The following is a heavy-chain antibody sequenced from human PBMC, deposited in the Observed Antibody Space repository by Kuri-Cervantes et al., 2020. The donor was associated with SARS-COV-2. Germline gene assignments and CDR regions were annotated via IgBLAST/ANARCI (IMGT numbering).Heavy chain of an antibody. D-gene: IGHD2-15*01. V-gene: IGHV3-30-3*01. CDR2: ISYDGSNK. Sequence: GESLKISCAASGFTFSSYWMSWVRQAPGKGLEWVAVISYDGSNKYYADSVKGRFTISRDNSKNTLYLQMNSLRAEDTAVYYCARPQGYCSGGSCPDAFDIWGQGTMVTVSS. J-gene: IGHJ3*02. CDR1: GFTFSSYW. CDR3: ARPQGYCSGGSCPDAFDI.